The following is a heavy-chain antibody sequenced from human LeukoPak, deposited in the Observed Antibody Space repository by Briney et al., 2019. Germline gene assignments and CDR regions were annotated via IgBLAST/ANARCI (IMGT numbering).Heavy chain of an antibody. CDR1: GYSFATYW. CDR2: IYPGDSDA. J-gene: IGHJ4*02. CDR3: TRRLDPHFDY. V-gene: IGHV5-51*01. Sequence: GESLKISCQGSGYSFATYWIGWVRQMPGRGLEWMGIIYPGDSDARYNPSFQGQVTISADKSINTAYLQWSSLKASDTAMYYCTRRLDPHFDYWGQGTLVTVSS. D-gene: IGHD5/OR15-5a*01.